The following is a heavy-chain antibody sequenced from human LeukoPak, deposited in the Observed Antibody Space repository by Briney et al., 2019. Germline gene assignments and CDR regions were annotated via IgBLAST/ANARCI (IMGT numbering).Heavy chain of an antibody. J-gene: IGHJ4*02. CDR1: GFTFSSYA. CDR2: IRRNTDTGTT. CDR3: TTQQGSWALNY. D-gene: IGHD7-27*01. Sequence: GGSLRLSCAASGFTFSSYAMSWVRQPPGKGLEWVGLIRRNTDTGTTDYAAPVKGRFTISRDDSKNTLYLQMNGLKTEDTAVYYCTTQQGSWALNYWGQGVLVTVSS. V-gene: IGHV3-15*01.